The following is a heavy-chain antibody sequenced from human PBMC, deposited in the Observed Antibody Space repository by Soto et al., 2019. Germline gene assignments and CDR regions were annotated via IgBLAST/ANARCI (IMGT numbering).Heavy chain of an antibody. Sequence: QVQLVQSGAEVKKPGASVKVSCKASGYTFTSYAMHWVRQAPGQRLEWMGWINAGNGNTKYSQKFQGRVTITRDTSASTAYMELSSLRSEDTAVSYCARSDWFGEIYYYGMDVWGQGTTVTISS. D-gene: IGHD3-10*01. V-gene: IGHV1-3*01. CDR2: INAGNGNT. J-gene: IGHJ6*02. CDR1: GYTFTSYA. CDR3: ARSDWFGEIYYYGMDV.